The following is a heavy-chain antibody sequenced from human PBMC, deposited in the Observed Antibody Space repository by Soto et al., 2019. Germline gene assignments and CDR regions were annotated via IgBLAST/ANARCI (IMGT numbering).Heavy chain of an antibody. V-gene: IGHV3-33*01. J-gene: IGHJ3*02. CDR1: GFTFSSYG. CDR3: ARDGATMVRGVIITNDAFDI. D-gene: IGHD3-10*01. CDR2: IWYDGSNK. Sequence: GGSLRLSCAASGFTFSSYGMHWVRQAPGKGLEWVAVIWYDGSNKYYADSVKGRFTISRDNSKNTLYLQMNSLRAEDTAVYYCARDGATMVRGVIITNDAFDIWGQGTMVTVSS.